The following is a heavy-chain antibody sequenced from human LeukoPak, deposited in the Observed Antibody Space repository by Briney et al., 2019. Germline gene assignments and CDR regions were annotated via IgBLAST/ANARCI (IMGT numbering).Heavy chain of an antibody. CDR3: ARLRRFRVAAAGLIDY. CDR2: IYYSGST. CDR1: GGSISSSSYY. D-gene: IGHD6-13*01. Sequence: SETLSLTCTVSGGSISSSSYYWGWIRQPPGKGLEWIGSIYYSGSTYYNPSLKSRVTISVDTSKNQFSLKLSSVTAADTAVYCCARLRRFRVAAAGLIDYWGQGTLVTVSS. V-gene: IGHV4-39*01. J-gene: IGHJ4*02.